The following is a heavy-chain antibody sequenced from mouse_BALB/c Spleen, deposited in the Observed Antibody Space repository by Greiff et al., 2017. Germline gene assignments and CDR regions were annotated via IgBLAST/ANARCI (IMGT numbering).Heavy chain of an antibody. CDR2: IDPYNGGT. CDR3: ARGYYGNYAGYAMDY. CDR1: GYAFTSYN. Sequence: VQLKESGPELVKPGASVKVSCKASGYAFTSYNMYWVKQSHGKSLEWIGYIDPYNGGTSYNQKFKGKATLTVDKSSSTAYMHLNSLTSEDSAVYYCARGYYGNYAGYAMDYWGQGTSVTVSS. D-gene: IGHD2-1*01. J-gene: IGHJ4*01. V-gene: IGHV1S135*01.